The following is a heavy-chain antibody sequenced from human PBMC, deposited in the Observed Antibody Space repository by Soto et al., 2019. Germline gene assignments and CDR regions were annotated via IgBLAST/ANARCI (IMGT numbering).Heavy chain of an antibody. V-gene: IGHV1-69*13. D-gene: IGHD5-18*01. CDR2: IIPIFGTT. CDR3: ASPPLIRVAGDTYYMDV. Sequence: SLKVPCKASGDSFSSYAISWVRQAPGQGPGWVVGIIPIFGTTNYAKKNKGRVTITADESTSTGYMKLSSRRTEDTAVYYCASPPLIRVAGDTYYMDVWGQGTTVTVSS. J-gene: IGHJ6*02. CDR1: GDSFSSYA.